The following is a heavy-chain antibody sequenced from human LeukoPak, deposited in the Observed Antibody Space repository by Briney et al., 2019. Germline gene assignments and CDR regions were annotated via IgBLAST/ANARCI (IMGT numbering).Heavy chain of an antibody. D-gene: IGHD2-15*01. CDR3: ARTAGGYSHYYFDY. V-gene: IGHV4-59*13. J-gene: IGHJ4*02. Sequence: SETLSLTCTVSGGSISGYYWSWIRQPPGEGLEWIVYISYSGSTNYNPSLKSRVTMSVDTSKNQFSLRLRSVTAADTAIYFCARTAGGYSHYYFDYWGQGTLVTVSS. CDR1: GGSISGYY. CDR2: ISYSGST.